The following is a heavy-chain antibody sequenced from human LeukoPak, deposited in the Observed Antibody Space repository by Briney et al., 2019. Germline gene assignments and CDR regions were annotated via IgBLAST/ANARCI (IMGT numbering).Heavy chain of an antibody. V-gene: IGHV4-34*01. CDR2: INHSGST. J-gene: IGHJ4*02. CDR3: AREGNYYDSSGYYCGFDY. Sequence: PSETLSLTCAVYGGSFSGYYWSWIRQPPGKGLEWIGEINHSGSTNYNPSLKSRVTISVDTSKNQFSLKLSSVTAADTAVYYCAREGNYYDSSGYYCGFDYWGQGTLVTVSS. CDR1: GGSFSGYY. D-gene: IGHD3-22*01.